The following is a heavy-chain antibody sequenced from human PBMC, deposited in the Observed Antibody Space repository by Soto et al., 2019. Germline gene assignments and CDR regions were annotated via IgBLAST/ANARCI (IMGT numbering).Heavy chain of an antibody. CDR1: GGSFSGYY. CDR2: INHSGST. CDR3: ARGTAYYDFWSGYYLCGGYFAC. V-gene: IGHV4-34*01. D-gene: IGHD3-3*01. Sequence: QVQLQQWGAGLLKPSETLSLTCAVYGGSFSGYYWSWIRQPPGKGLEWIGEINHSGSTNYNPALKSRVPISVDTSRDRFAPRLSSVTAADTAVYYCARGTAYYDFWSGYYLCGGYFACWGQGTLVTVSS. J-gene: IGHJ4*02.